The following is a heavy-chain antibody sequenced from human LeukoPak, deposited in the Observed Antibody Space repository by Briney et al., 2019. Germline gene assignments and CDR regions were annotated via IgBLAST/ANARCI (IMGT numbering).Heavy chain of an antibody. Sequence: PSETLSLTCTVSGGSISTFYWSWLRQPPGKGLEWIGNIYNTGSTNCNPSLKSRVTILVDTAKNQFSLKLTSVTAADTAMYYCARGYSVNYGRIDTWGQGTLVTVSS. CDR1: GGSISTFY. V-gene: IGHV4-59*01. J-gene: IGHJ5*02. CDR3: ARGYSVNYGRIDT. CDR2: IYNTGST. D-gene: IGHD1-26*01.